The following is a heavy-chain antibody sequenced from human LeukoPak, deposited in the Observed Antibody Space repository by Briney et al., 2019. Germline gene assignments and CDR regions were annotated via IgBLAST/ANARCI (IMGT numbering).Heavy chain of an antibody. CDR2: VSYDGNNK. V-gene: IGHV3-30-3*01. CDR3: ARDRHTTMDNFFDY. CDR1: RFTFSSYA. Sequence: GRSLRLSCAASRFTFSSYAMHWLRQAPGKGLEWVAVVSYDGNNKYYADSVKGQFTLSRDTSKNTLYLQMNSLRAEDTAVYYCARDRHTTMDNFFDYWGQGTLVTVSS. D-gene: IGHD5-18*01. J-gene: IGHJ4*02.